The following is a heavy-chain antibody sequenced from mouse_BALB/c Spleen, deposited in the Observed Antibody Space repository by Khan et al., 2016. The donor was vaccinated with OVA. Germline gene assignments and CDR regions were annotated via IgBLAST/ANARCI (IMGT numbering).Heavy chain of an antibody. Sequence: QVQLQQSGAELVKPGASVKLSCKASGYTFTSYDINWVRQRPEQGLEWIGWIFPGDDSTKYNEKFKGKATLTSDKSSSTAYMQLSRLTSEDSAVYFCARHYSGGILYWCFDVWGAGTTVTVSS. CDR2: IFPGDDST. CDR3: ARHYSGGILYWCFDV. V-gene: IGHV1S56*01. D-gene: IGHD1-1*01. J-gene: IGHJ1*01. CDR1: GYTFTSYD.